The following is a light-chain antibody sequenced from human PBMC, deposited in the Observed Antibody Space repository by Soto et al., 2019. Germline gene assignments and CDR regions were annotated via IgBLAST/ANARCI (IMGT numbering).Light chain of an antibody. J-gene: IGLJ2*01. V-gene: IGLV2-11*01. Sequence: QSALTQPRSVSGSPGQSVTISCTGTSSDVGGYNYVSWYRQHPGKAPKLMIYDVSQRPSGVPDRFSGSKSGNTASLTISGLQAEDEADYYCCSYAGSHFLFGGGTKLTVL. CDR2: DVS. CDR3: CSYAGSHFL. CDR1: SSDVGGYNY.